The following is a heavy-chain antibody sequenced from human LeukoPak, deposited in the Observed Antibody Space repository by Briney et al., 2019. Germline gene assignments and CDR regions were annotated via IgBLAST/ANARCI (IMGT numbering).Heavy chain of an antibody. CDR3: ARHRVTAAPFDY. CDR2: INHNGNVN. Sequence: GGSLRLSCAASGFTFSSYWMNWARQAPGKGLEWVASINHNGNVNYYVDSVKGRFTISRDNAKNSLYLQMSNLRAEDTAVYYCARHRVTAAPFDYWGQGTLVTVSS. D-gene: IGHD2-21*02. CDR1: GFTFSSYW. V-gene: IGHV3-7*01. J-gene: IGHJ4*02.